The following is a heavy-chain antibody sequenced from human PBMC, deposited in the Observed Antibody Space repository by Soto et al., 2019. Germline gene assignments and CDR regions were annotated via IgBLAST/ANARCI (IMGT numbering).Heavy chain of an antibody. CDR3: ARDKDDFGDYADH. CDR2: ISPDGSNK. J-gene: IGHJ4*02. CDR1: GFTLRSHA. D-gene: IGHD2-15*01. Sequence: QVQLVESGGGVVQPGRSLRLSCAASGFTLRSHAMHWVRQAPGKGLEWVAIISPDGSNKRYTDSVKGRFTISTDTSKNALYLQMDSLRAEDSALYYCARDKDDFGDYADHWGQGTLVTVSS. V-gene: IGHV3-30-3*01.